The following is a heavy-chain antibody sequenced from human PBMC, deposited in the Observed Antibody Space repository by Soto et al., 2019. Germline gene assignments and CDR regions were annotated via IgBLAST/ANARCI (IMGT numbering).Heavy chain of an antibody. CDR1: GFTFGAYT. V-gene: IGHV3-30*14. J-gene: IGHJ3*02. Sequence: QMYLVESGGGVVQPGRSLRLSCAASGFTFGAYTMHWVRQAPGKGLEWVAAISYDGNRERYTDPVKGRFTVSRDNPSDTLYLPMNSLRVEDTAVYYCARDGYSGRSDGFDIWGQGTMVTVSS. CDR2: ISYDGNRE. D-gene: IGHD5-12*01. CDR3: ARDGYSGRSDGFDI.